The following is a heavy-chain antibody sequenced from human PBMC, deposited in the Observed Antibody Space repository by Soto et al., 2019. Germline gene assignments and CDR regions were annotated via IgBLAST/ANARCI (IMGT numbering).Heavy chain of an antibody. J-gene: IGHJ5*02. Sequence: GESLKIACKGSGYSCTSYWIGWLRQKPGKGLEWMGIIYPGASDTRYSPSFQRQVTISADKSISTAYLKWSNRKATDTAMYDCARHLDYDMLTDGRHSDWLDPWGQGNLVTIA. CDR2: IYPGASDT. CDR1: GYSCTSYW. V-gene: IGHV5-51*01. D-gene: IGHD3-9*01. CDR3: ARHLDYDMLTDGRHSDWLDP.